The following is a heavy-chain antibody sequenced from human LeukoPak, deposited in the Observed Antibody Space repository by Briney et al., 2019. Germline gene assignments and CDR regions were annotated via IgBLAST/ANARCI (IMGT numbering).Heavy chain of an antibody. D-gene: IGHD2-15*01. CDR1: GFTFSTYS. CDR3: ARDPQYCSGGSCYSFDY. J-gene: IGHJ4*02. V-gene: IGHV3-21*01. CDR2: IISSSSYI. Sequence: SGGSLRLSCAASGFTFSTYSMNWVRQAPGKGLEWVSSIISSSSYIYYADSVKGRFTISRDNAKNSLYLQMNSLRAEDTAVYYCARDPQYCSGGSCYSFDYRGQGTLVTVSS.